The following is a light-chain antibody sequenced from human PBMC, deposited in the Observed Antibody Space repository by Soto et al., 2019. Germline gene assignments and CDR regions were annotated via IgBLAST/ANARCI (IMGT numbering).Light chain of an antibody. CDR2: LGS. CDR3: MQALQTPFT. V-gene: IGKV2-28*01. CDR1: QSLLHSSGYNY. J-gene: IGKJ3*01. Sequence: DIVMTQSPLSLPVTPGEPASISCRSSQSLLHSSGYNYLDWYLQKPGQSPQLLIYLGSNRASGVPDRFGGSGSGTDFTLKISRVEAEDVGVYYCMQALQTPFTFGPGTKVDIK.